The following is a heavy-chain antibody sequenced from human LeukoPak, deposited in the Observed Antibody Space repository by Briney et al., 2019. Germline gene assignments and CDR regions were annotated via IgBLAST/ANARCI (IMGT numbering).Heavy chain of an antibody. Sequence: ASVKVSCKASGYTFTSYDINWVRQATGQGLEWMGWMNPNSGNTGYAQKFQGRVTITRNTPISTAYMELSSLRSEDTAVYYCARGLKPHYYYYYMDVWGKGTTVTVSS. CDR3: ARGLKPHYYYYYMDV. J-gene: IGHJ6*03. D-gene: IGHD4/OR15-4a*01. V-gene: IGHV1-8*03. CDR2: MNPNSGNT. CDR1: GYTFTSYD.